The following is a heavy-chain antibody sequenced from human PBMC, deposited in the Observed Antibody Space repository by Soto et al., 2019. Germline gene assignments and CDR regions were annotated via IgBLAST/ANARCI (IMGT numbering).Heavy chain of an antibody. Sequence: GGSLRLSCAASGFTFSSYAMSWVRQAPGKGLEWVSGISRGGDFTYYEDSVKGRFTISGDTSKTTLYLQMNSLRADDTAVYYCARATYYDFFSDPRDVDYWGQGTLVTVSS. J-gene: IGHJ4*02. CDR1: GFTFSSYA. CDR3: ARATYYDFFSDPRDVDY. D-gene: IGHD3-3*01. V-gene: IGHV3-23*01. CDR2: ISRGGDFT.